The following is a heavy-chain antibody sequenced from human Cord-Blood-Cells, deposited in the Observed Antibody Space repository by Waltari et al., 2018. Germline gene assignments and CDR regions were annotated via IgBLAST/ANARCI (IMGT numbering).Heavy chain of an antibody. J-gene: IGHJ3*02. D-gene: IGHD3-10*01. CDR3: AKLGYGSVDAFDI. V-gene: IGHV3-30*18. CDR1: GFTFSSYG. CDR2: ISYDGSNK. Sequence: QVQLVESGGGVVEPGRSRRLSCAASGFTFSSYGMHWVRQAPGKGLELVAFISYDGSNKYDADSLKGRFTISRDNSKNTLYLQMNSLRAEDTAVYYCAKLGYGSVDAFDIWGQVTMVTVSS.